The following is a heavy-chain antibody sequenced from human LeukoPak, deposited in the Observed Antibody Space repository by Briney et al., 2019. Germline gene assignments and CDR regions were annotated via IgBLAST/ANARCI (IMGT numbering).Heavy chain of an antibody. CDR1: GYNFTGYY. Sequence: ASVKVSCEASGYNFTGYYMHWVRQAPGQGLEWMGWINPKSGGPNYAQKFQGRVTMTRDTSINTAYMDLSRLRSDDTAVYYCASQGAVVPAAMPYWGQGTLVTVSS. D-gene: IGHD2-2*01. V-gene: IGHV1-2*02. J-gene: IGHJ4*02. CDR3: ASQGAVVPAAMPY. CDR2: INPKSGGP.